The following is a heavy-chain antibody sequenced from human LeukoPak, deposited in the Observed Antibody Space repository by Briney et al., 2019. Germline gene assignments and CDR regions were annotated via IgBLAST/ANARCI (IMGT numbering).Heavy chain of an antibody. J-gene: IGHJ4*02. CDR3: AKTFYSSGWYSSGYFDY. D-gene: IGHD6-19*01. CDR2: ISGSGGST. Sequence: GGSLRLSCAASGFTFSSYAMSWVRQAPGKGLEWVSAISGSGGSTYYADSVKGRFTISRDNSKNTLYLQMNSLRAEDTAVYYCAKTFYSSGWYSSGYFDYWGQGTLVTVSS. V-gene: IGHV3-23*01. CDR1: GFTFSSYA.